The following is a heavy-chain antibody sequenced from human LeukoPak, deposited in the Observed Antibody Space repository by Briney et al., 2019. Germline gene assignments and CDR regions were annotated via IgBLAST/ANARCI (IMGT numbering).Heavy chain of an antibody. CDR2: IYSSGSN. J-gene: IGHJ4*02. Sequence: SETLSLTCTVSGGSISGYFWTWIRQPAGKGLEWIGRIYSSGSNNYNPSLKSRVTMSLDTSKNHFSLNLTSVTAADTAVYYCAREPTSGREPTSGRPLDYWGRGTLVTVSS. CDR3: AREPTSGREPTSGRPLDY. V-gene: IGHV4-4*07. D-gene: IGHD5-12*01. CDR1: GGSISGYF.